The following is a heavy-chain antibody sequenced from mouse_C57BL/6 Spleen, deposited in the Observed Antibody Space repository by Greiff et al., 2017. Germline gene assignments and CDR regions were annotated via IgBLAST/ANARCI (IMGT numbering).Heavy chain of an antibody. CDR1: GFNIKDYY. V-gene: IGHV14-1*01. Sequence: EVQVVESGAELVRPGASVKLSCTASGFNIKDYYMHWVKQRPEQGLEWIGRIDPEDGDTEYAPKFQGKATMTADTSSNTAYLQLSSLTSEDTAVYYCTTIYYYGSSPAGFAYWGQGTLVTVSA. CDR2: IDPEDGDT. J-gene: IGHJ3*01. D-gene: IGHD1-1*01. CDR3: TTIYYYGSSPAGFAY.